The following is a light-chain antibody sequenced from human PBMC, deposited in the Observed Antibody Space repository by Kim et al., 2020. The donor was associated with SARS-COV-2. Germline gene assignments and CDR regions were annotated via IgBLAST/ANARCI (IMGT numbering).Light chain of an antibody. V-gene: IGKV3-20*01. CDR3: QQYGTSPRT. Sequence: GSSYLAWYQQKPGQAPRLLIYGASSRATGIPDRFSGSGSGTDFTLTISRLEPEDFAVYYCQQYGTSPRTFGQGTKLEI. CDR1: GSSY. CDR2: GAS. J-gene: IGKJ2*02.